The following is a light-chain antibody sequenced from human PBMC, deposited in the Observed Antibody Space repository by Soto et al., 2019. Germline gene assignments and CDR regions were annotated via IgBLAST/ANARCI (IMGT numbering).Light chain of an antibody. V-gene: IGKV1-6*01. CDR3: LQDYDYPRT. CDR1: QGIRDE. J-gene: IGKJ1*01. Sequence: AIQMTHSPSSLSASVGDIVTITCRASQGIRDELGWYQQKAGKAPNLLISAASRLQSGVPSRFSGRGSGTDFTLTISSLQPEDFATYYCLQDYDYPRTFGQGTKVDIK. CDR2: AAS.